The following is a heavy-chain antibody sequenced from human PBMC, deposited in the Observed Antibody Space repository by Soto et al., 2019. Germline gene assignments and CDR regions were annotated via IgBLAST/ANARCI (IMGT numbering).Heavy chain of an antibody. CDR3: ARDGTNGPIDY. Sequence: GGSLRLSCGASGFTFSSYSMNWVRQAPGKGLEWVSSISSSNTYMYYADSVKGRFTISRDNAENSLYLQMNSLRAEDTAVYYCARDGTNGPIDYWGQGTLVTVSS. D-gene: IGHD2-8*01. V-gene: IGHV3-21*06. CDR2: ISSSNTYM. J-gene: IGHJ4*02. CDR1: GFTFSSYS.